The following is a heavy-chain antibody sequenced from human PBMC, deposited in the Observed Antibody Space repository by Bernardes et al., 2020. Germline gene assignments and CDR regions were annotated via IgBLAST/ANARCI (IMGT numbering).Heavy chain of an antibody. CDR1: GFSLSTNGMR. CDR2: IDWDDDK. J-gene: IGHJ5*02. CDR3: ARTYYYASGSYYHGSWFDP. V-gene: IGHV2-70*04. Sequence: SGPTLVKPTQTLTLTCTFSGFSLSTNGMRVTWIRQPPGKALEWLARIDWDDDKFYSTSLKTRLTISKDTSENQVVLTMTNMDPVDTATYYCARTYYYASGSYYHGSWFDPWGPGTLVTVSS. D-gene: IGHD3-10*01.